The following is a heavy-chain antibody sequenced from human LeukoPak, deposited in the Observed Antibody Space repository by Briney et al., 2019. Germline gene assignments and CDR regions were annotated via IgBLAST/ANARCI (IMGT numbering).Heavy chain of an antibody. CDR1: GFTFSTYG. CDR2: IRLDGVTT. D-gene: IGHD3-9*01. J-gene: IGHJ1*01. CDR3: AKGYDTRH. V-gene: IGHV3-30*02. Sequence: GGSLRLSCAASGFTFSTYGMHWVRQAPGKGLEWVAFIRLDGVTTYHADSVKGRFTISRDNSKNTLYLQMNSPRTEDTAMYYCAKGYDTRHWGQGTLVIVSS.